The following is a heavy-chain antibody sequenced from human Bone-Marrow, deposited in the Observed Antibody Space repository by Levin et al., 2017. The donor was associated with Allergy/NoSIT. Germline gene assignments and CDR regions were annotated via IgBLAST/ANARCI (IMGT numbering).Heavy chain of an antibody. J-gene: IGHJ4*02. V-gene: IGHV3-23*01. Sequence: GGSLRLSCAASGFSFSTYAMSWLRQVPGKGLEWVSSISASGGNTYYADSVKGRFSISRDNSKNTLYLQLNSLRAEDAAVYFCAKRPSGTPARYFDYWGQGALVTVSS. CDR2: ISASGGNT. CDR1: GFSFSTYA. D-gene: IGHD1-26*01. CDR3: AKRPSGTPARYFDY.